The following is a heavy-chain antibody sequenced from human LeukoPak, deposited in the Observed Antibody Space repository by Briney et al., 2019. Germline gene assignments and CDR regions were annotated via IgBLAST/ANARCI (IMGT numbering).Heavy chain of an antibody. CDR1: GFTVSNNY. CDR2: IYSDGST. Sequence: GGSLRLSCAASGFTVSNNYMSWVRQAPGKGLEWVSVIYSDGSTYYADSVKGRFTISRDNSKNMLYLQMDSLRADDTAAYYCAKAPTYGLDVWGQGTTVTVSS. V-gene: IGHV3-53*01. J-gene: IGHJ6*02. CDR3: AKAPTYGLDV.